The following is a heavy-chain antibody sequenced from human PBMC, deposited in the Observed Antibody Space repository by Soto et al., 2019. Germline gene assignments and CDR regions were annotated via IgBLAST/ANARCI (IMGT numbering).Heavy chain of an antibody. J-gene: IGHJ4*02. D-gene: IGHD3-22*01. V-gene: IGHV4-59*12. CDR3: ARGGYYDSSGYYGY. CDR1: GGSIGGYS. Sequence: SETLSLTCTVSGGSIGGYSRSWIRQPPGKGLEWIGYIYYSGSTYYNPSLKSRVTISVDTSKNQFSLKLSSVTAADTAVYYCARGGYYDSSGYYGYWGQGTLVTVSS. CDR2: IYYSGST.